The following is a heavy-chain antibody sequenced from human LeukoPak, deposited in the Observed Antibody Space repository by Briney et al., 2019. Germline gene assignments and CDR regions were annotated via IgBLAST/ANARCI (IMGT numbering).Heavy chain of an antibody. Sequence: SETLSLTCTVSGGSISNYYWSWIRQPPGKELEWIGYIYYSGSTNYNPSLKSRVTISVDTSKNQFSLKLSSVTAADTAAYYCASHVSYAFDIWGQGTMVTVSS. J-gene: IGHJ3*02. CDR2: IYYSGST. CDR1: GGSISNYY. CDR3: ASHVSYAFDI. V-gene: IGHV4-59*01.